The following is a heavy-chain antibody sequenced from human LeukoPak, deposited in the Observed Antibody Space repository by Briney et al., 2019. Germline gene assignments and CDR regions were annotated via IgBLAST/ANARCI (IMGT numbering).Heavy chain of an antibody. CDR2: IIPIFGTA. CDR3: ARARRDGYNGVDV. D-gene: IGHD5-24*01. CDR1: GGTFSSYA. Sequence: GASVKVSCKASGGTFSSYAISWVRQAPGQGLEWVGGIIPIFGTANYAQKFLGRVTITADESTSTAYMELSSLRSEDTAVYYCARARRDGYNGVDVWGQGTTATVSS. V-gene: IGHV1-69*13. J-gene: IGHJ6*02.